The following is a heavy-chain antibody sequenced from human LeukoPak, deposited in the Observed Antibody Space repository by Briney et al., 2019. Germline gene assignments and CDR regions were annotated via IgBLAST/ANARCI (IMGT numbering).Heavy chain of an antibody. CDR1: GFTFSNSW. CDR2: LDTDGGST. CDR3: ARAYEFGNWFDH. J-gene: IGHJ5*02. Sequence: GGSLRLSCACSGFTFSNSWMHWVRQVPGKGLVWVSRLDTDGGSTAYADSVKGRFTISRDNAKNTLYLEVNSLRPEDTAVYYCARAYEFGNWFDHWGQGTLVTVSS. D-gene: IGHD3-3*01. V-gene: IGHV3-74*01.